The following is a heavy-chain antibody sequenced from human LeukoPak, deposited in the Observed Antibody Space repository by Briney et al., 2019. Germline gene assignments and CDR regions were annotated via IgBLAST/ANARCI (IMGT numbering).Heavy chain of an antibody. V-gene: IGHV1-18*01. CDR1: GHTFTSYG. CDR2: ISAYNGNT. CDR3: AILSYYYYYGMDV. Sequence: ASVKVSCKASGHTFTSYGISWVRQAPGQGLEWMGWISAYNGNTNYAQKLQGRVTMTTDTSTSTAYMELRSLRSDDTAVYYCAILSYYYYYGMDVWGQGTTVTVSS. J-gene: IGHJ6*02.